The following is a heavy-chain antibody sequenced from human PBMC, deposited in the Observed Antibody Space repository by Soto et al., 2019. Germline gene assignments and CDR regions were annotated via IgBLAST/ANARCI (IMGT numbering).Heavy chain of an antibody. J-gene: IGHJ6*02. V-gene: IGHV3-48*01. CDR3: ARAPGSPGDYYYYGMDV. CDR2: ISSSSSTI. Sequence: EVQLVESGGGLVQPGGSLRLSCAASGFTFSSYSMNWVRQAPGKGLEWVSYISSSSSTIYYADSVKGRFTISRDNAKNSLYLQMNSLRAEDTAVYYWARAPGSPGDYYYYGMDVWGQGTTVTVSS. D-gene: IGHD1-26*01. CDR1: GFTFSSYS.